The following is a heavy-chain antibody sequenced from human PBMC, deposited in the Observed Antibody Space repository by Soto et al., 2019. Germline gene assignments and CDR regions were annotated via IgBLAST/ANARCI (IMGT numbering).Heavy chain of an antibody. CDR2: IYPGDSDT. Sequence: GESLKISCKGSGYSFAGYWIGWVRQMPGKGLDWMGVIYPGDSDTRYSPSFHSQVTISADKSISTAYLQWSSLKASDTAMYFCARLPGVRGVFDGFNVWGQGTMVTVSS. CDR1: GYSFAGYW. CDR3: ARLPGVRGVFDGFNV. D-gene: IGHD3-10*01. V-gene: IGHV5-51*01. J-gene: IGHJ3*01.